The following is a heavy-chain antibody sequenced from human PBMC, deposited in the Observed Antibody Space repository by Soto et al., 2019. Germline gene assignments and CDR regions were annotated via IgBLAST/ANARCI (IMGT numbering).Heavy chain of an antibody. CDR1: GGSFSGYY. V-gene: IGHV4-34*01. CDR3: ASPRGYCTNGVCHDY. D-gene: IGHD2-8*01. CDR2: INHSGST. J-gene: IGHJ4*02. Sequence: QVQLQQWGAGLLKPSETLSLTCAVYGGSFSGYYWSWIRQPPGKGLEWIGEINHSGSTNYNPSLKSRVTISVDTSKNQFSLKLSSVTAADTAVYYCASPRGYCTNGVCHDYWGQGTLVTVSS.